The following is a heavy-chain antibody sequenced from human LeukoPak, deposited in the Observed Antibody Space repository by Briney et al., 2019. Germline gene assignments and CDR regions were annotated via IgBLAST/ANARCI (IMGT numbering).Heavy chain of an antibody. CDR1: GGSISSYY. J-gene: IGHJ2*01. D-gene: IGHD3-16*01. Sequence: SETPSLTCTVSGGSISSYYWSWIRQPPGKGLEWIGYIYYSGSTNYSPSLKSRVTISVHTSKNQFSLKLSSVTAADTAVYYCARHGAYWYFDLWGRGTLVTVSS. CDR2: IYYSGST. CDR3: ARHGAYWYFDL. V-gene: IGHV4-59*08.